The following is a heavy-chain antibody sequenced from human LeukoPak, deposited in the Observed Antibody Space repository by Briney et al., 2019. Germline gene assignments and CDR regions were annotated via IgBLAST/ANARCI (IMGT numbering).Heavy chain of an antibody. CDR2: ISSSSSTI. J-gene: IGHJ6*03. Sequence: GGSLRLSCAASGFTFSSYEMNWVRQAPGKGLEWVSYISSSSSTIYYADSVKGRFTISRDNAKNSLYLQMNSLRAEDTAVYYCARGGSSGSFQYYYYYYYMDVWGKGTTVTVSS. CDR1: GFTFSSYE. V-gene: IGHV3-48*01. CDR3: ARGGSSGSFQYYYYYYYMDV. D-gene: IGHD3-10*01.